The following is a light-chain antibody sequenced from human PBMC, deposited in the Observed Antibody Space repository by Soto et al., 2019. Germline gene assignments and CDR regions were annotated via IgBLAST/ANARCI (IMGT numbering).Light chain of an antibody. CDR3: QLSYLTPYP. J-gene: IGKJ2*01. Sequence: DIQMTQSPSSLSASVGDRVTITCRARQSFSSYLNWSQKNPGKAPNLLIYAASSLQGGVPSRFSGIGSGPDFTLTLSSRQTDDFATEYCQLSYLTPYPFGQGTKLQI. V-gene: IGKV1-39*01. CDR2: AAS. CDR1: QSFSSY.